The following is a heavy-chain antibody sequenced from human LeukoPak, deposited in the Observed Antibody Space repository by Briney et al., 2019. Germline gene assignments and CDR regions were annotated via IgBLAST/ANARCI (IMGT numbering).Heavy chain of an antibody. CDR3: ARDLSGVAGYTYGRGIDY. V-gene: IGHV3-23*01. CDR2: ISGSGGSA. CDR1: GFTFSSYD. D-gene: IGHD5-18*01. Sequence: GGSLRLSCAASGFTFSSYDMTWVRQAPGKGLEWVSTISGSGGSAYYADSVKGRFTISRDNFKNTLYLQMDSLRAEDTAVYYCARDLSGVAGYTYGRGIDYWGQGTLVTVSS. J-gene: IGHJ4*02.